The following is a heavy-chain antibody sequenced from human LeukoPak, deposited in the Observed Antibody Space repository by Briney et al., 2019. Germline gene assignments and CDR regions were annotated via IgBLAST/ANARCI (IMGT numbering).Heavy chain of an antibody. V-gene: IGHV3-23*01. CDR3: AKQNPEWELRGYYFDY. Sequence: GGSLRLSCAASGFTFSSYAMSRVRQAPGKGLEGVSAISGSGGSTYYADSVKGRFTISRDNSKDTLYLQMNSLRAEDTAVYYCAKQNPEWELRGYYFDYWGQGTLVTVSS. CDR2: ISGSGGST. CDR1: GFTFSSYA. D-gene: IGHD1-26*01. J-gene: IGHJ4*02.